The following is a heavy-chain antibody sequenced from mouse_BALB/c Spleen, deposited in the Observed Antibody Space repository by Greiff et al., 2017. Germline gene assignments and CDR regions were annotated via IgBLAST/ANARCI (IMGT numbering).Heavy chain of an antibody. CDR1: GYSITSGYY. V-gene: IGHV3-6*02. J-gene: IGHJ4*01. D-gene: IGHD2-4*01. CDR3: ARGGGGLPYYYAMDY. CDR2: ISYDGSN. Sequence: EVQLQQSGPGLVKPSQSLSLTCSVTGYSITSGYYWNWIRQFPGNKLEWMGYISYDGSNNYNPSLKNRISITRDTSKNQFFLKLNSVTTEDTATYYCARGGGGLPYYYAMDYWGQGTSVTVSS.